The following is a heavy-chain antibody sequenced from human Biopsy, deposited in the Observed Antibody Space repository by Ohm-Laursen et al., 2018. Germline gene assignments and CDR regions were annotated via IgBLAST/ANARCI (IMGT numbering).Heavy chain of an antibody. V-gene: IGHV4-59*02. J-gene: IGHJ6*02. CDR2: IYYSVMT. D-gene: IGHD4-11*01. CDR1: GDSVTKYY. Sequence: TLSLTCTVSGDSVTKYYWSWIRQPPGKGLEWIGHIYYSVMTDYNPSLQSRVSISVDTSRNQVSLTLSSVTAADTAVYYCARDSGILNYGNFKYYHYYGMDVWGQGTKVTVSS. CDR3: ARDSGILNYGNFKYYHYYGMDV.